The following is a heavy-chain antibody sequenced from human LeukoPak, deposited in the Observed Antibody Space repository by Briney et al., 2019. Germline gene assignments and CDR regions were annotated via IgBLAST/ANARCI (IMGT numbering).Heavy chain of an antibody. CDR1: GFTFSSYA. Sequence: GGSLRLSCTASGFTFSSYAMSWVRQAPGKGLEWVSAISGSGGSTYYADSVKGRFTISSDNSKNTLYLQMNSLRAEDTAVYYCARAQVGYNWFDPWGQGTLVTVSS. D-gene: IGHD1-26*01. CDR3: ARAQVGYNWFDP. CDR2: ISGSGGST. J-gene: IGHJ5*02. V-gene: IGHV3-23*01.